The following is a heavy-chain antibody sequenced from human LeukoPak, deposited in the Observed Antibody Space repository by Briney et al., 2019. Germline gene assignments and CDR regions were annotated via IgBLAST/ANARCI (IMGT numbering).Heavy chain of an antibody. CDR1: GGSISSYY. CDR3: ARAPLSGTYYTDAFDI. CDR2: INHSGST. J-gene: IGHJ3*02. V-gene: IGHV4-59*12. Sequence: PSETLSLTCTVSGGSISSYYWSWIRQPPGKGLEWIGEINHSGSTNYNPSLKSRVTISPDKSKNQFSLTLTSVTAADTAVYFCARAPLSGTYYTDAFDIWGQGTMVTVSS. D-gene: IGHD1-26*01.